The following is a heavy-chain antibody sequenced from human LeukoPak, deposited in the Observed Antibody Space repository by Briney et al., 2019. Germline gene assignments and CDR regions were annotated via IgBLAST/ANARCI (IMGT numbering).Heavy chain of an antibody. CDR2: IYYSGST. Sequence: KTSETLSLTCTVSGGSISSSSYYWGWIRQPPGKGLEWIGSIYYSGSTYYNPSLKSRVTISVDTSKNQFSLKLSSVTAADTAVYYCARGWAAYCGGDCYLDAFDIWGQGTMVTVSS. V-gene: IGHV4-39*07. J-gene: IGHJ3*02. D-gene: IGHD2-21*02. CDR3: ARGWAAYCGGDCYLDAFDI. CDR1: GGSISSSSYY.